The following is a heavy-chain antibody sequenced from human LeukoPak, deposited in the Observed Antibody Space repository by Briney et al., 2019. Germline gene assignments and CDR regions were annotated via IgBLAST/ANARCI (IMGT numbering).Heavy chain of an antibody. Sequence: PGGSLRLSCAASGFTVSSNYMSWVRQAPGKGLEWVSVIYSGGSTYYADSVKGRFTISRDTSKNTLYLQMGSLRAEDMAVYYCARRFGELLNYMDVWGKGTTVTVSS. CDR2: IYSGGST. CDR3: ARRFGELLNYMDV. CDR1: GFTVSSNY. D-gene: IGHD3-10*01. V-gene: IGHV3-53*05. J-gene: IGHJ6*03.